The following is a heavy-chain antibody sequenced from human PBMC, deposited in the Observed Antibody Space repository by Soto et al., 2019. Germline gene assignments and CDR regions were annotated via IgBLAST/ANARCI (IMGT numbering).Heavy chain of an antibody. CDR1: GFTFSSYA. D-gene: IGHD6-13*01. V-gene: IGHV3-30-3*01. CDR2: ISYDGSNK. J-gene: IGHJ3*02. Sequence: GGSLRLSFAASGFTFSSYAMHWVRQAPFNVLERVAFISYDGSNKYYADSVKGRFTISRDNSKNTLYLQMNSLRAEDTAVYYCATLAGYGSTIWPGHDFDIWGQGTMVPVSS. CDR3: ATLAGYGSTIWPGHDFDI.